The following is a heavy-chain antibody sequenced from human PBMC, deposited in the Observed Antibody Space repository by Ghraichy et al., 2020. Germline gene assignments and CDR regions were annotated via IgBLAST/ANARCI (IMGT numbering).Heavy chain of an antibody. CDR1: GYTFTSYG. D-gene: IGHD3-10*01. CDR3: ARPMVRGVIYYYYYGMDV. V-gene: IGHV1-18*04. J-gene: IGHJ6*02. Sequence: ASVKVSCKASGYTFTSYGISWVRQAPGQGLEWMGWISAYNGNTNYAQKLQGRVTMTTDTSTSTAYMELRSLRSDDTAVYYCARPMVRGVIYYYYYGMDVWGQGTTVTVSS. CDR2: ISAYNGNT.